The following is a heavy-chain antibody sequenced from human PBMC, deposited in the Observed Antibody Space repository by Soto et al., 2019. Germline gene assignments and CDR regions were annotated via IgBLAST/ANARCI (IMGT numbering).Heavy chain of an antibody. CDR3: ARSGVTGIVIPSHWLDP. Sequence: PSESLSLTCTVSGDSIGGVGYWSWIRQFPGRRLEWIGCISSSGRTYYNPALNNRINLSLDTSQNQFSLKLLSVTAADTAIYYCARSGVTGIVIPSHWLDPWGQGTLVTVSS. CDR2: ISSSGRT. V-gene: IGHV4-31*03. D-gene: IGHD2-21*02. CDR1: GDSIGGVGY. J-gene: IGHJ5*02.